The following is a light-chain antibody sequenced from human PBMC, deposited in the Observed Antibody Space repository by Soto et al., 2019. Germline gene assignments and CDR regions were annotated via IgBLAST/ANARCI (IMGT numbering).Light chain of an antibody. CDR1: QSVSSS. J-gene: IGKJ2*01. V-gene: IGKV3-11*01. CDR3: QQYNNWPRVYT. Sequence: ELVLTQSPATLSLSPGERATLSCRASQSVSSSLAWYQQKPGQAPRLLISDASNRATGVPARFSGSGSGTDFTLTISSLEPADFAVYYCQQYNNWPRVYTFGQGTKLEIK. CDR2: DAS.